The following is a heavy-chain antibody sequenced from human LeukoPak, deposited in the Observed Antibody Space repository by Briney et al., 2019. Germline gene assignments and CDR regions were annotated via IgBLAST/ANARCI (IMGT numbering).Heavy chain of an antibody. CDR3: ARTYYYDSSGYLEAFDI. CDR1: GFTFSDYY. Sequence: RGSLRLSCAASGFTFSDYYMSWIRQAPGKGLEWVSYISSSSSYTNYADSVKGRFTISRDNAKNSLYLQMNSLRAEDTAVYYCARTYYYDSSGYLEAFDIWGQGTMVTVSS. V-gene: IGHV3-11*03. J-gene: IGHJ3*02. CDR2: ISSSSSYT. D-gene: IGHD3-22*01.